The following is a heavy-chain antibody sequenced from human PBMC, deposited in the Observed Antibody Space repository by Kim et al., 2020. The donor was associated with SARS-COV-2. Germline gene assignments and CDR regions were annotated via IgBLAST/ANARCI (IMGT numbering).Heavy chain of an antibody. Sequence: SRVTLSVDTSKNQFSLKLSSVTAADTAVYYCARQSGVLRFLEWSLDAFDIWGQGTMVTVSS. CDR3: ARQSGVLRFLEWSLDAFDI. V-gene: IGHV4-39*01. J-gene: IGHJ3*02. D-gene: IGHD3-3*01.